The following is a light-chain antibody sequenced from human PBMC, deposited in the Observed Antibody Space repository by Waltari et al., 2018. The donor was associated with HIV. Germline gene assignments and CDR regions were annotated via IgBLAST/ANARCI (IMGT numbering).Light chain of an antibody. V-gene: IGLV1-44*01. Sequence: QSVLTQPPSASGTPGQRVTISCSGSSSNIGSNTVNWYQQLPGTAPKLLIYNNNPRPSAVPDPFSVSKSGTSASLAISGLQSEDEADYYCAAWDDSLNGRVFGGGTKLTVL. CDR2: NNN. CDR3: AAWDDSLNGRV. CDR1: SSNIGSNT. J-gene: IGLJ3*02.